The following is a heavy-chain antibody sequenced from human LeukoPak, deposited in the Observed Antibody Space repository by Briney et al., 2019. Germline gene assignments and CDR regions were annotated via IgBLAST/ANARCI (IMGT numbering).Heavy chain of an antibody. CDR3: ARQFDL. CDR2: IYSSGST. J-gene: IGHJ5*02. CDR1: GASFSNYY. V-gene: IGHV4-59*08. Sequence: SATLSLTCTVSGASFSNYYWSWIRQPPGKGLEWIGHIYSSGSTNYNPSLKSRLTISIDTSKNQFSLRLSSVTAADTAVYYCARQFDLWGQGILVTVSS.